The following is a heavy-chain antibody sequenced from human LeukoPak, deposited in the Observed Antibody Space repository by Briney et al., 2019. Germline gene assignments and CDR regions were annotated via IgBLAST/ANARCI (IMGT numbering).Heavy chain of an antibody. D-gene: IGHD3-22*01. CDR2: ISGSGGST. CDR3: TTFSTMIVVIGN. V-gene: IGHV3-23*01. CDR1: GFTFSSYA. Sequence: GGSLRLSCAASGFTFSSYAMSWVRQAPGKGLEWVSAISGSGGSTYYADSVKGRFTISRDNSKNTLYLQMNSLRAEDTAVYYCTTFSTMIVVIGNWGQGTLVTVSS. J-gene: IGHJ1*01.